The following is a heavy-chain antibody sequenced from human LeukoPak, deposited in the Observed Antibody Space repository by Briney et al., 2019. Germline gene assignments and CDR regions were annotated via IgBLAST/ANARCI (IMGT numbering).Heavy chain of an antibody. J-gene: IGHJ3*02. CDR1: GFTFSSYA. D-gene: IGHD2-15*01. CDR2: ISSNGGST. Sequence: GGSPRLSCAASGFTFSSYAMHWVRQAPGKGLEYVSAISSNGGSTYYANSVKGRFTISRDNSKNTLYLQMGSLRAEDMAVYYCARGDSLKNDAFDIWGQGTMVTVSS. V-gene: IGHV3-64*01. CDR3: ARGDSLKNDAFDI.